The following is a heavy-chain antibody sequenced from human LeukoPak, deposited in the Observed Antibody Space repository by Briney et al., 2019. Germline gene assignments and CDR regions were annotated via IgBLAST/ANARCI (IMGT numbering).Heavy chain of an antibody. V-gene: IGHV1-2*06. CDR3: ASGGATLLRGDDAFDI. D-gene: IGHD1-26*01. CDR1: GYTFTGYY. J-gene: IGHJ3*02. Sequence: GASVKVSCKASGYTFTGYYMHWVRQAPGQGLEWMGRINPNSGGTNYAQKFQGRVTMTRDTSISTAYMELSRLRSDDTAVYYCASGGATLLRGDDAFDIWGQGTMVTVSS. CDR2: INPNSGGT.